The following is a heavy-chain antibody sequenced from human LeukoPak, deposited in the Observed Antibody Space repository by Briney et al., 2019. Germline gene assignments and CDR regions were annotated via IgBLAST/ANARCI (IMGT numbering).Heavy chain of an antibody. V-gene: IGHV3-11*04. J-gene: IGHJ4*02. CDR1: GFTFSDYY. CDR2: IRSSGSTI. CDR3: ARVDCSSTSCYEFDY. D-gene: IGHD2-2*01. Sequence: GGSLRLSCAASGFTFSDYYMSWIRQAPGKGLEWVSYIRSSGSTIYYADSVKGRFTISRDNAKNSLYLQMNSLRAEDTAVYYCARVDCSSTSCYEFDYWGQGTQVTVSS.